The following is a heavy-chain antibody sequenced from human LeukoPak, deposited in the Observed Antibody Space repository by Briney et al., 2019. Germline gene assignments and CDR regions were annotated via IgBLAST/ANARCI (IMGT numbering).Heavy chain of an antibody. CDR1: GFTFSSYW. CDR2: IYPGDSDI. J-gene: IGHJ4*02. V-gene: IGHV5-51*01. CDR3: ATRGSIAAMSY. D-gene: IGHD6-25*01. Sequence: GGSLRLSCAASGFTFSSYWIGWVRQMPGKGLEWMGIIYPGDSDIRYSPSFQGQVTISADKSISTAYLQWSSLKASDTAMYYCATRGSIAAMSYWGQGTQVTVSS.